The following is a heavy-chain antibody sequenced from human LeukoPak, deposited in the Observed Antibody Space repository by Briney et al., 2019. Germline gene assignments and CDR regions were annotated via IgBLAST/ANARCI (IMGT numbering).Heavy chain of an antibody. CDR3: ANLYGEVFDY. CDR2: ISSSSIYI. V-gene: IGHV3-21*01. Sequence: PGGSLRLSCAASGFTFSSYSMNWVRQAPGKGLEWVSSISSSSIYIYYADSMKGRFTISRDNAKNSLYLQMNSLRAEDTAVYYCANLYGEVFDYWGQGTLVTVSS. D-gene: IGHD4-17*01. J-gene: IGHJ4*02. CDR1: GFTFSSYS.